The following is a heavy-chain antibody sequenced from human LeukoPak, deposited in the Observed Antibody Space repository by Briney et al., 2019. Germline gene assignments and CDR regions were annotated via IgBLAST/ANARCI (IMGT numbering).Heavy chain of an antibody. J-gene: IGHJ6*03. CDR3: ARVISARPSGYSYGYYYYMDV. D-gene: IGHD5-18*01. Sequence: SETLSLTCAVYGGSFSGYYWSWIRQPPGKGLEWIGEINHSGSTNYNPSLKSRVTISVDTSKNQFSLKLSSVTAAGTAVYYCARVISARPSGYSYGYYYYMDVWGKGTTVTISS. V-gene: IGHV4-34*01. CDR1: GGSFSGYY. CDR2: INHSGST.